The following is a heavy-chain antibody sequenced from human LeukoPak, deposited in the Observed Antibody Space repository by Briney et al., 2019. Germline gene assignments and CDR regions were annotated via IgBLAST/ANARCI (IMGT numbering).Heavy chain of an antibody. J-gene: IGHJ5*02. V-gene: IGHV3-23*01. CDR3: AKDQDYDFWSGYSVDP. CDR2: ISGSGGST. D-gene: IGHD3-3*01. Sequence: TGGSLRLSCAASGFTFSSFWMHWVRQAPGKGLEWVSAISGSGGSTYNADSVKGRFTISRDNSKNTLYLQMNSLRAEDTAVYYCAKDQDYDFWSGYSVDPWGQGTLVTVSS. CDR1: GFTFSSFW.